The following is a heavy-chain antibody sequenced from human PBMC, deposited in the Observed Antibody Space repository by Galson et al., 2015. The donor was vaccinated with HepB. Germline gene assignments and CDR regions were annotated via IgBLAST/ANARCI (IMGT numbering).Heavy chain of an antibody. V-gene: IGHV1-46*01. CDR3: TRDKQRPNYYDSSGPDY. J-gene: IGHJ4*02. D-gene: IGHD3-22*01. CDR2: INPSGGST. Sequence: SVKVSCKASGYTFTSYYMHWVRQAPGQGLEWMGIINPSGGSTSYAQKFQGRVTMTRDTSTSTVYMELSSLRSEDTAVYYCTRDKQRPNYYDSSGPDYWGQGTLVTVSS. CDR1: GYTFTSYY.